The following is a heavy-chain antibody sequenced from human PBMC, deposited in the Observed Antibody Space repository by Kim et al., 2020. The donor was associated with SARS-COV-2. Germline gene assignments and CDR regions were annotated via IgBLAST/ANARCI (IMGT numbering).Heavy chain of an antibody. J-gene: IGHJ4*02. CDR1: GFTFSSYA. Sequence: GGSLRLSCAASGFTFSSYAMSWVRQAPGKGLEWVSAISGSGGSTYYADSVKGRFTISRDNSKNTLYLQMNSLRAEDTAVYYCAKDLTYYYDSSGYYSKGSLFDYSGQGTLVTVSS. CDR3: AKDLTYYYDSSGYYSKGSLFDY. V-gene: IGHV3-23*01. D-gene: IGHD3-22*01. CDR2: ISGSGGST.